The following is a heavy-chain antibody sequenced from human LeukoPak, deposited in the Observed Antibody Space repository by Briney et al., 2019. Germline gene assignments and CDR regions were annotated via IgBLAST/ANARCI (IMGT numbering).Heavy chain of an antibody. Sequence: PSGTLSLTCAFYGGAFRGYYWGWIRQPPGKGLGGIGEINHSGSTNYNPSLKSRVTISVDTSKNQFSLKLSSVTAADTAVYYCARLSSYCSSTSCRSDDYWGQGTLVTVSS. CDR1: GGAFRGYY. V-gene: IGHV4-34*01. CDR2: INHSGST. J-gene: IGHJ4*02. CDR3: ARLSSYCSSTSCRSDDY. D-gene: IGHD2-2*01.